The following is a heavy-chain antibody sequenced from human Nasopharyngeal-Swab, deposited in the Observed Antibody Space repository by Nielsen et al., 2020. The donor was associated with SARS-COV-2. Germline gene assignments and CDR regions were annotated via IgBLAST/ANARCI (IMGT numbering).Heavy chain of an antibody. V-gene: IGHV4-38-2*02. CDR3: ARYSGYSSSRYSRDYYFDY. Sequence: SETLSLTCTVSGYSFSSGYYWGWIRQPPGKGLERIGSIYHSGSTSYNPSLKSRVTISVDASKNQFSLKLSSVTAAVTAVYYCARYSGYSSSRYSRDYYFDYWGQGTLGTVSS. J-gene: IGHJ4*02. CDR1: GYSFSSGYY. CDR2: IYHSGST. D-gene: IGHD6-13*01.